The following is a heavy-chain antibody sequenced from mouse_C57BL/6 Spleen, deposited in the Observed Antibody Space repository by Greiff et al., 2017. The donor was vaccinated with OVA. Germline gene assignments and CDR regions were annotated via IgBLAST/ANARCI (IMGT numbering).Heavy chain of an antibody. V-gene: IGHV5-17*01. D-gene: IGHD1-1*01. CDR1: GFTFSDYG. Sequence: EVQRVESGGGLVKPGGSLKLSCAASGFTFSDYGMHWVRQAPEKGLEWVAYISSGSSTIYYADTVKGRFTISSDNAKNTLFLQMTSLRSEDTAMYYCARRYYGSRTNAMDYWGQGTSVTVSS. J-gene: IGHJ4*01. CDR3: ARRYYGSRTNAMDY. CDR2: ISSGSSTI.